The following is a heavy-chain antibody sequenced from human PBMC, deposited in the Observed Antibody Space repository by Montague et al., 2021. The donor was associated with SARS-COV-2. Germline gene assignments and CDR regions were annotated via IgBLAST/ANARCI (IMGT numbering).Heavy chain of an antibody. V-gene: IGHV4-59*01. CDR1: GASITTYY. J-gene: IGHJ4*02. Sequence: SETLSLTCSVSGASITTYYWSWIRQAPGKGLEWIAYIFHSGHTNYNPSLRSRVAISIDTSRDQFSLSLTSITAADTAFYYCARQPYLASAYYFDYWGLGTLVTVSS. D-gene: IGHD3-10*01. CDR2: IFHSGHT. CDR3: ARQPYLASAYYFDY.